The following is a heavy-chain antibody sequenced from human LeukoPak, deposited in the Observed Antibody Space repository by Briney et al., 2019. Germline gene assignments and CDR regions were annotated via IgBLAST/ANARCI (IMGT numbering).Heavy chain of an antibody. CDR2: IKQDGSEE. V-gene: IGHV3-7*01. CDR3: ARLLSNYYYYYMDV. CDR1: GFTFSSYW. D-gene: IGHD2/OR15-2a*01. Sequence: GGSLRLSCAASGFTFSSYWMSRVRQAPGKGLEWVANIKQDGSEEYYVDSVKGRFTISRDNAKNSLYLQMNSLTAEDTAVYYCARLLSNYYYYYMDVRGKGTTVTVSS. J-gene: IGHJ6*03.